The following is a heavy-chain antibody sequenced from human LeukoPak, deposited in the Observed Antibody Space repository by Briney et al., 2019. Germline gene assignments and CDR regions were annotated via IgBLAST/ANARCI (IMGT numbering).Heavy chain of an antibody. J-gene: IGHJ6*03. CDR2: ISGSGGST. Sequence: QTGGSLRLSCAASGFTFSSYAMSWVRQAPGKGLEWVSAISGSGGSTYYADSVKGRFTISRDNAKNSLYLQMNSLRAEDTAVYYCARDQYCSSTSCYDYYMDVWGKGTTVTVSS. D-gene: IGHD2-2*01. CDR3: ARDQYCSSTSCYDYYMDV. V-gene: IGHV3-23*01. CDR1: GFTFSSYA.